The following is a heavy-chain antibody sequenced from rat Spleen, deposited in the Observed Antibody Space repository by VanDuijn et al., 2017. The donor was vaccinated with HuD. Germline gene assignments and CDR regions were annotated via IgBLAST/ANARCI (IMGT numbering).Heavy chain of an antibody. CDR1: GFTFSNYY. V-gene: IGHV5-25*01. CDR3: TRGYVMDA. CDR2: ISTGGDNT. Sequence: EVQLVESGGGLVQPGRSMKLSCTVSGFTFSNYYMAWVRQAPTKGLEWVASISTGGDNTYFRDSVKGRFTLSRDNAKNTQSLQMDSLRSEDTAIYYCTRGYVMDAWGQGASVTVSS. J-gene: IGHJ4*01.